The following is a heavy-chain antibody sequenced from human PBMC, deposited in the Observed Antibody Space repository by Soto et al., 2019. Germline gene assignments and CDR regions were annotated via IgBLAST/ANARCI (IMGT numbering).Heavy chain of an antibody. D-gene: IGHD4-17*01. J-gene: IGHJ4*02. V-gene: IGHV4-59*08. CDR2: IYYSGST. CDR3: ARRYGTLFDY. CDR1: GGSISSYY. Sequence: QVQLQESGPGLVKPSETLSLTCTVSGGSISSYYWSWIRQPPGKGLEWIGYIYYSGSTNYNPSLKSRVTISVDTSKNQFSLKLSSVTAADTAMYYCARRYGTLFDYWGQGTLVTVSS.